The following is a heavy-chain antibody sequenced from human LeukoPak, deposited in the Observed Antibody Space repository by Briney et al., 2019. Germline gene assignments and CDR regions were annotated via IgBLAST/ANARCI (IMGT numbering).Heavy chain of an antibody. J-gene: IGHJ4*02. CDR1: GFTFSSCW. Sequence: GGSLRLSCAASGFTFSSCWMSWVRQAPGKGLEWVANIKQDGSEKYYVDSVKGRFTISRDNAKNSLYLQMNSLRAEDTAVYYCARARFKGRFDYWGQGTLVTVSS. CDR3: ARARFKGRFDY. CDR2: IKQDGSEK. V-gene: IGHV3-7*01.